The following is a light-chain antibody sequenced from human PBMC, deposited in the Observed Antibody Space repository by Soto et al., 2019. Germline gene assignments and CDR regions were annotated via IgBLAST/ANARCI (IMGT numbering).Light chain of an antibody. CDR3: QQYSSYSAYT. CDR2: DAS. V-gene: IGKV3-11*01. J-gene: IGKJ2*01. CDR1: QDISNF. Sequence: EIVLAQSPATLSLSPGERATLSCRASQDISNFLAWYQQRPGQAPRLLIYDASNRATGIPARFSGSGSGTDFTLTIVGLEPEDFATYYCQQYSSYSAYTFGQGTKLEIK.